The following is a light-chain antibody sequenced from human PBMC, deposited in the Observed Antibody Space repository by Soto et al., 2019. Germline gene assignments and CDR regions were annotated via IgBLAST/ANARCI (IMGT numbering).Light chain of an antibody. Sequence: DIQMTQSPSSLSSSLGDRVTITCRASQGIGIYLAWFQQRPGKVPKLLIYAASTLQSGVPSRFSGSGSGTDFTLTISSLQPEDVATYYWQKYKSAPLTFGGGTRVEIK. CDR1: QGIGIY. V-gene: IGKV1-27*01. CDR2: AAS. CDR3: QKYKSAPLT. J-gene: IGKJ4*01.